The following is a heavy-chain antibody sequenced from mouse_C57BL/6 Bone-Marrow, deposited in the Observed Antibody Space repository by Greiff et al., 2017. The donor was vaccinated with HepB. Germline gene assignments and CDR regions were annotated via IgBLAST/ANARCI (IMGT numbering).Heavy chain of an antibody. CDR3: ASGPHFDY. J-gene: IGHJ2*01. CDR1: GYTFTSYW. CDR2: IDPTDSYT. V-gene: IGHV1-59*01. Sequence: QVQLQQPGAELVRPGTSVKLSCKASGYTFTSYWMHWVKQRPGQGLEWIGVIDPTDSYTKYNQKFKGKATLTADTSSSTAYLQLSSLTSEDSAVYYCASGPHFDYWGQGTTLTVSS.